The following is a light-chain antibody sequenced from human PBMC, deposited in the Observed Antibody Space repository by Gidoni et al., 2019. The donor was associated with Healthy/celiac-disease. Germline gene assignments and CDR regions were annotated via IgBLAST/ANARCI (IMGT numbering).Light chain of an antibody. Sequence: FMLTQPHSVSESPGKTVTISSTRSSGSIASIYVQWYQQRPGSAPTTVFYEDNQRPSGVPDRFSGSIGSASNAASLTISGLKTEDEADYYCQSYDSSNQVFGGGTKLTVL. V-gene: IGLV6-57*03. CDR3: QSYDSSNQV. CDR1: SGSIASIY. J-gene: IGLJ3*02. CDR2: EDN.